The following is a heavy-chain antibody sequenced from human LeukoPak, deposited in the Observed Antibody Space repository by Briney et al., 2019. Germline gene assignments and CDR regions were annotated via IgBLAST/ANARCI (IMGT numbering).Heavy chain of an antibody. CDR1: GFTLSSYA. D-gene: IGHD2-15*01. V-gene: IGHV3-23*01. J-gene: IGHJ4*02. Sequence: PGGSLRLSCAASGFTLSSYAMSWVRRAPGKGLEWVSATSSSDAGKYYADSVRGRFTIFRDNSRNTMYLQMNSLRAEDAAVYYCAKAPVTSCRGAFCYPFDSWGQGTVVTVSS. CDR2: TSSSDAGK. CDR3: AKAPVTSCRGAFCYPFDS.